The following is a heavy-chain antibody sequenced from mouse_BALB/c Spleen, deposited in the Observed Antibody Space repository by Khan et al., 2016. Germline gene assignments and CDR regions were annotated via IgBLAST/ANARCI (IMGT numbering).Heavy chain of an antibody. CDR3: ARRGTTMDY. J-gene: IGHJ4*01. D-gene: IGHD2-14*01. CDR2: ILPGSGSS. CDR1: GYTFSSYW. V-gene: IGHV1-9*01. Sequence: QVQLKESGAELMKPGASVKISCKTTGYTFSSYWIEWVKQRPGHGLEWIGEILPGSGSSNYNEKFKDKATFTADTSSNTAYMQLSSLTSEDSAVYYCARRGTTMDYWVQGTSVTVSS.